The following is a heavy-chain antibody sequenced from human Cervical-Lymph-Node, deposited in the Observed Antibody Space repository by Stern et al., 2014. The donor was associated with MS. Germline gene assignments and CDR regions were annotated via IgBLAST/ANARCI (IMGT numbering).Heavy chain of an antibody. Sequence: EVQLVESGGGLVKPGGSLRLSCAASGLTFSDYSMNWVRQSPGKGLEWVSSINSRSDYTYYADSVKGRFTISRDNGKNSLYLQMNSLRPEDTAVYYCARHHRPSRRSSTYYYYAMDVWGQGTTVTVSS. D-gene: IGHD3-10*01. V-gene: IGHV3-21*01. CDR3: ARHHRPSRRSSTYYYYAMDV. CDR2: INSRSDYT. CDR1: GLTFSDYS. J-gene: IGHJ6*02.